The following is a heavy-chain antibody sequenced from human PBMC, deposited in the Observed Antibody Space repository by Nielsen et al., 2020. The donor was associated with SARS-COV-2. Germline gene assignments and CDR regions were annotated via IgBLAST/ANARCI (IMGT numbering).Heavy chain of an antibody. CDR1: GGTFSSYA. D-gene: IGHD3-9*01. CDR3: ARRSRYFDWLPLDYYYYYGMDV. V-gene: IGHV1-69*13. CDR2: IIPIFGTA. J-gene: IGHJ6*02. Sequence: SVKVSCKASGGTFSSYAISWVRQAPGQGLEWMGGIIPIFGTANYAQKFQGRVTITADESTSTAYIELSSLRSEDTAVYYCARRSRYFDWLPLDYYYYYGMDVWGQGTTVTVSS.